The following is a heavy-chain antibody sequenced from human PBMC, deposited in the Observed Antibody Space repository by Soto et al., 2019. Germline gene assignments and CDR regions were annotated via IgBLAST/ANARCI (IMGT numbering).Heavy chain of an antibody. CDR1: GGSISSSSYY. CDR2: IYYSGST. CDR3: AIETGYSSGWRIDY. Sequence: SETLSLTCTVSGGSISSSSYYWGWIRQPPGKGLEWIGSIYYSGSTYYNPSLKSRVTISVDTSKNQFSLKLSSVTAADTAVYYCAIETGYSSGWRIDYWGQGTLVTVSS. J-gene: IGHJ4*02. D-gene: IGHD6-19*01. V-gene: IGHV4-39*01.